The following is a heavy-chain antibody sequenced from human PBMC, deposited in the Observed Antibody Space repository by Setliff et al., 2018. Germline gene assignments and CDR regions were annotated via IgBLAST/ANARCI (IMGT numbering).Heavy chain of an antibody. J-gene: IGHJ4*02. CDR3: ARDVSADSGSYFSLPLPGFLDY. CDR1: GGTFSSYA. Sequence: GASVKVSCKASGGTFSSYAISWVRQAPGQGLEWMGWISAYNGNTNYAQKLQGRVTMTTDTSTTTAYMELRSLRSDDTAVYYCARDVSADSGSYFSLPLPGFLDYWGQGTLVTVSS. CDR2: ISAYNGNT. D-gene: IGHD1-26*01. V-gene: IGHV1-18*01.